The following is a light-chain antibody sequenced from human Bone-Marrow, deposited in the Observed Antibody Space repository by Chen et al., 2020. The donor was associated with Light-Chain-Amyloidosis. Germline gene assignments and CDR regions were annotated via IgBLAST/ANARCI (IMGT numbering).Light chain of an antibody. CDR1: NIGSTS. V-gene: IGLV3-21*02. Sequence: SYVLTQPSSVSVAPGQTATIACGGNNIGSTSVHWYQQTPGQAPLLVVYDDSDRPSGIPERLSGSNSGNTATLTISRVEAGDEAYYYCQVWDRGSDRPVFGGGTKLTVL. CDR2: DDS. CDR3: QVWDRGSDRPV. J-gene: IGLJ3*02.